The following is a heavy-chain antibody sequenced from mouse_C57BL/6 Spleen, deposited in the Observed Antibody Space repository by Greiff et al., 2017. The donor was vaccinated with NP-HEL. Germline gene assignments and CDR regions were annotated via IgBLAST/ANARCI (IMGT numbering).Heavy chain of an antibody. Sequence: QVQLQQPGAELVRPGSSVKLSCKASGYTFTSSWMHWVKQRPIQGLEWIGNIDPSDSETHYNQKFKDKATLTVAKSSSTAYMQLSSLTSGDSAVYYCARSGDPYYFDYWGQGTTLTVSS. V-gene: IGHV1-52*01. CDR3: ARSGDPYYFDY. CDR1: GYTFTSSW. CDR2: IDPSDSET. J-gene: IGHJ2*01. D-gene: IGHD4-1*01.